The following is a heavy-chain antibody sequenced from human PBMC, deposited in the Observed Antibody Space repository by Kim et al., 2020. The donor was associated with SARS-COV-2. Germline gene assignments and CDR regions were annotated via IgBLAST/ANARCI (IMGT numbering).Heavy chain of an antibody. J-gene: IGHJ4*02. CDR2: INPNSGGT. CDR3: AVIAVAGYPDFDY. V-gene: IGHV1-2*02. Sequence: ASVKVSCKASGYTFTGYYMHWVLQAPVQGLEWRGWINPNSGGTNYAQKFQGRVTMTRATSLSTAYMELSRLRSDDTAVYYCAVIAVAGYPDFDYWGQGTLVTVS. D-gene: IGHD6-19*01. CDR1: GYTFTGYY.